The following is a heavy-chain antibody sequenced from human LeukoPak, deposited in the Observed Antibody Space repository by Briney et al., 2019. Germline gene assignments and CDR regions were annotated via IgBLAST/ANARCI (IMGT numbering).Heavy chain of an antibody. CDR2: IKQDGSNK. D-gene: IGHD5-18*01. CDR3: AMWIQVWKFDY. J-gene: IGHJ4*02. CDR1: GFTFSSYW. Sequence: GGSPRLSCAASGFTFSSYWMSWVRQAPGKGLEWVANIKQDGSNKYYADSVKGRFTISRDNSKNTLYLQMNSLRAEDTAVYYCAMWIQVWKFDYWGQGTLVTVSS. V-gene: IGHV3-7*01.